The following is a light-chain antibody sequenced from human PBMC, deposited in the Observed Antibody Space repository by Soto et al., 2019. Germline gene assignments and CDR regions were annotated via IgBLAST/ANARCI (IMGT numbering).Light chain of an antibody. Sequence: DIVMTQSPDSLAVSLGERATINCKSSQSVLLTYNNKNYLAWYQQKPGQPPKVLISWASTRESGVPDRFSGSGYGTDFTLTITSLQAEDVAVYYCQQYYTTLTFGGGTKVEI. CDR1: QSVLLTYNNKNY. J-gene: IGKJ4*01. V-gene: IGKV4-1*01. CDR3: QQYYTTLT. CDR2: WAS.